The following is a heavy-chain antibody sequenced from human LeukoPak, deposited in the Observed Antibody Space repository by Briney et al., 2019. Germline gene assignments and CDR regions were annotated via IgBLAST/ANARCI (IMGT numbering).Heavy chain of an antibody. V-gene: IGHV1-2*02. CDR1: GYTFTGYY. J-gene: IGHJ4*02. CDR3: ARGGWLYLLSAFFDY. D-gene: IGHD3-16*02. CDR2: INPNSGGT. Sequence: ASVKVSCKASGYTFTGYYMHWVRQAPGQGLEWMGWINPNSGGTNYAQKFQGRVTMTRDTSISTAYMELSRLRSDDTAVYYCARGGWLYLLSAFFDYWGQGTLVTVSS.